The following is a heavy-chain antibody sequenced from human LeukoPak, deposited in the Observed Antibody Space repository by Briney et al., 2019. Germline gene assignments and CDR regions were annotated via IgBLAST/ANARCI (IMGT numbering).Heavy chain of an antibody. CDR3: ARADCSSTSCFQFDY. Sequence: GGSLRLSCAASGFTFSSYWMSWVRQAPGKGLEWVANIKQDGSEKYYVDSVKGRFTISRDNAKNSLYLQMNSLRAGDTAVYYCARADCSSTSCFQFDYWGQGTLVTVSS. CDR1: GFTFSSYW. J-gene: IGHJ4*02. D-gene: IGHD2-2*01. V-gene: IGHV3-7*03. CDR2: IKQDGSEK.